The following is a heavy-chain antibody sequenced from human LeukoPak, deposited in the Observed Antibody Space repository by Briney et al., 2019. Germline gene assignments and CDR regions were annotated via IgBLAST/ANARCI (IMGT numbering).Heavy chain of an antibody. D-gene: IGHD2-15*01. CDR2: ISVYNGNT. CDR3: ARGDGYCSGGSCMIFDY. J-gene: IGHJ4*02. Sequence: ASVKVSCKTSGYTFSRYGISWVRQAPGQGLEWMGWISVYNGNTHYAQKFQGRVTMTTDTSTSTGYMELRSLRSDDTAVYYCARGDGYCSGGSCMIFDYWGQGTLVTVSS. V-gene: IGHV1-18*01. CDR1: GYTFSRYG.